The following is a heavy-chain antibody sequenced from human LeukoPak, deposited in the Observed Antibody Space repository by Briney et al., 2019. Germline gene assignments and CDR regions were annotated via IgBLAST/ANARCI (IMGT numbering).Heavy chain of an antibody. CDR1: GFTFSSYP. CDR3: AKVYRAGELLGLDY. V-gene: IGHV3-23*01. D-gene: IGHD1-26*01. Sequence: GGSLRLSCAASGFTFSSYPMSWVRQPPGKGLEWVSAISGSGGSTYYADSVKGRFTISRDNSKNTLYLQMNSLRAEDTAVYYCAKVYRAGELLGLDYWGQGTLVTVSS. CDR2: ISGSGGST. J-gene: IGHJ4*02.